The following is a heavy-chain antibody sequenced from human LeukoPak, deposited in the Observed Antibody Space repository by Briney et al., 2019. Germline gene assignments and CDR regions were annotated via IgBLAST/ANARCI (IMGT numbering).Heavy chain of an antibody. D-gene: IGHD1-7*01. CDR1: GFTFSSYG. V-gene: IGHV3-30*02. CDR2: IRYDGSNK. J-gene: IGHJ3*02. Sequence: GGSLRLSCAASGFTFSSYGMHWVRQAPGKGLEWVAFIRYDGSNKYYADSVKGRFTISRDNSKNTLYLQMNSLRAEGTAVYYCAQNSNDAFDIWGQGTMVTVSS. CDR3: AQNSNDAFDI.